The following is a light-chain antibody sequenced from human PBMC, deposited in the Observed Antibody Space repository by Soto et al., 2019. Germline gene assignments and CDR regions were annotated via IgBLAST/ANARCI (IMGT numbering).Light chain of an antibody. J-gene: IGLJ2*01. CDR2: EVS. CDR3: SSFAGSPVV. Sequence: QSVLTQPASVSGSPGQSITISCTGTSSTVGGFNVVSWYQQHPGKAPKLILYEVSKRPSGVPDRFSGSRSGNTASLTVSGLQAEDEADYYCSSFAGSPVVFGGGTKLTVL. V-gene: IGLV2-8*01. CDR1: SSTVGGFNV.